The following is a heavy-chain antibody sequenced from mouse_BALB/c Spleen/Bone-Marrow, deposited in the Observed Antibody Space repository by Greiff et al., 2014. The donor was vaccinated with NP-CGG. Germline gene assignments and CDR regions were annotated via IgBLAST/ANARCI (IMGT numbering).Heavy chain of an antibody. D-gene: IGHD2-1*01. V-gene: IGHV7-3*02. CDR3: ARDNGNYDCYAMDY. J-gene: IGHJ4*01. CDR1: GFTFTDYY. CDR2: IRNKANGYTT. Sequence: EVMLVESGGGLVQPGGSLRLSCATSGFTFTDYYMSWVRQPPGKALEWLGFIRNKANGYTTEYSASVKGRFTISRDNSQSILYLQMNTLRAEDSATYYCARDNGNYDCYAMDYWGQGTSVTVSS.